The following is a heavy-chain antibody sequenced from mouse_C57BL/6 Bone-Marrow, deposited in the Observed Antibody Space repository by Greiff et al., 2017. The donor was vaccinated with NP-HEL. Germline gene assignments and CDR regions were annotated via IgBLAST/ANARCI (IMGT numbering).Heavy chain of an antibody. D-gene: IGHD1-1*01. V-gene: IGHV1-66*01. CDR2: IYPGSGNT. CDR3: ARYYYGSSYDAMDY. J-gene: IGHJ4*01. CDR1: GYSFTSYY. Sequence: VKLQESGPELVKPGASVKISCKASGYSFTSYYIHWVKQRPGQGLEWIGWIYPGSGNTKYNEKFKGKATLTADTSSSTAYMQLSSLTSEDSAVYYCARYYYGSSYDAMDYWGQGTSVTVSS.